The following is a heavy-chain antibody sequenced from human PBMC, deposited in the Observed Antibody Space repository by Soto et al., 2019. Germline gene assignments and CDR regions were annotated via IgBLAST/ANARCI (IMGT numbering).Heavy chain of an antibody. CDR3: ARDLGYCTSSGCFRNWFDP. V-gene: IGHV1-18*01. CDR2: ISTYDDKT. Sequence: QVQLVQSGAEVKTPGASVKVSCRASGYSFRTHGISWVRQAPGQGLEWMGWISTYDDKTNFPQKFQGRITMTTDTSTSTAYMELRSLRSDDTAVYFCARDLGYCTSSGCFRNWFDPWGQGTLVPVSS. CDR1: GYSFRTHG. J-gene: IGHJ5*02. D-gene: IGHD2-15*01.